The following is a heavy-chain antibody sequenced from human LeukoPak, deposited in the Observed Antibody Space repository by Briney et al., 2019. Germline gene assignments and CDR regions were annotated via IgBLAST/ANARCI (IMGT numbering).Heavy chain of an antibody. J-gene: IGHJ4*02. CDR3: VRDRTTVTLFDS. D-gene: IGHD4-17*01. CDR1: GFTFSNYW. Sequence: GGSLRLSCAASGFTFSNYWMHWVRQAPGKGLVWVSRVSTDGNIVSYADSVKGRFTISRDNAKNTVYLQMSSLRAEDTAVYYCVRDRTTVTLFDSWGQGTLVTVSS. V-gene: IGHV3-74*01. CDR2: VSTDGNIV.